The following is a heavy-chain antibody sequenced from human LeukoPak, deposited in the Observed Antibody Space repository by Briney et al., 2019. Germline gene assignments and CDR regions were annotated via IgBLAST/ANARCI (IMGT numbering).Heavy chain of an antibody. CDR3: ARGRVSGTTLYFDY. CDR1: GGSISSDSDY. J-gene: IGHJ4*02. V-gene: IGHV4-61*02. CDR2: IYSGST. D-gene: IGHD1-1*01. Sequence: SETLSLTCILSGGSISSDSDYWSWIRQPAGKGLEWIGRIYSGSTDYNPSLRSRLTISVDTSENQFSLKLSSVTAADTAVYYCARGRVSGTTLYFDYWGQGTLFTVSS.